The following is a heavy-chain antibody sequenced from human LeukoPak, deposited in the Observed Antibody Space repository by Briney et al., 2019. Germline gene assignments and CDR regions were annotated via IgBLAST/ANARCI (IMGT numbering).Heavy chain of an antibody. D-gene: IGHD3-16*02. CDR1: GFTFSSYE. CDR3: ARVGEWLRLGELSLYLGY. J-gene: IGHJ4*02. V-gene: IGHV3-48*03. CDR2: ISSSGSTI. Sequence: GGSLRLSCAASGFTFSSYEMNWVRQAPGKGLEWVSYISSSGSTIYYADSVKGRFTISRDNSKNTLYLQMNSLRAEDTAVYYCARVGEWLRLGELSLYLGYWGQGTLVTVSS.